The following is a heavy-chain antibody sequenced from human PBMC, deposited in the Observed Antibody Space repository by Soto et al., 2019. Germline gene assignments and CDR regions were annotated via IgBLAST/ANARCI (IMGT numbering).Heavy chain of an antibody. CDR3: ARYDFWSGFEKVYYYYGMDV. V-gene: IGHV3-21*01. CDR2: ISSSSSYI. CDR1: GFTFSSYS. J-gene: IGHJ6*02. D-gene: IGHD3-3*01. Sequence: EVQLVESGGGLVKPGGSLRLSCAASGFTFSSYSMNWVRQAPGKGLEWVSSISSSSSYIYYADSVKGRFTISRDNAKNSLYLQMNSLRAEETAVYYCARYDFWSGFEKVYYYYGMDVCGQGTTVTVSS.